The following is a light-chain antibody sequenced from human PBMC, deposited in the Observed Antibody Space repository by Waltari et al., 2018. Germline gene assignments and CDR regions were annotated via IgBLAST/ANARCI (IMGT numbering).Light chain of an antibody. CDR3: TSYTTTKTVV. CDR2: DVA. J-gene: IGLJ2*01. V-gene: IGLV2-14*01. CDR1: SSDIGGYNY. Sequence: QSALTQPASVSGSPGQSITISCTGTSSDIGGYNYVSWYQQPPGKAPKLIIYDVARWPSGVSNRFSGSKSGNTASLTISGLQAEDEADYYCTSYTTTKTVVFGGGTKVTVL.